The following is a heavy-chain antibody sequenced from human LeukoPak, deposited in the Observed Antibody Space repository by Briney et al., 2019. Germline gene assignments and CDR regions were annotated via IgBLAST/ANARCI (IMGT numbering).Heavy chain of an antibody. J-gene: IGHJ4*02. D-gene: IGHD3-10*01. CDR2: IKQDGSEI. CDR3: ARLDNDGFFDY. Sequence: GGSLRLSCAVSGFTFSDHFLDWVRQAPGKGLEWVANIKQDGSEIYYVDSVKGRFTISRDNAKNSLYLQMNSLRAEDTALYYCARLDNDGFFDYWGQGTLVTVSS. CDR1: GFTFSDHF. V-gene: IGHV3-7*01.